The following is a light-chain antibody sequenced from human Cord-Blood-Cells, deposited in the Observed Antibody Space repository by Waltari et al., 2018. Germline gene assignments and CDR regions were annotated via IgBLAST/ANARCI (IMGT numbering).Light chain of an antibody. CDR2: DVS. Sequence: QSALTQPRSVSGSPGQSVTISCTGTTSDVGGYNYVSWYKQHPGKAPKLMIYDVSKRPSGVPDRFSGSKSGNTASLTISGLQAEDEADYYCCSYAGSYTYVFGTGTKVTVL. CDR1: TSDVGGYNY. V-gene: IGLV2-11*01. J-gene: IGLJ1*01. CDR3: CSYAGSYTYV.